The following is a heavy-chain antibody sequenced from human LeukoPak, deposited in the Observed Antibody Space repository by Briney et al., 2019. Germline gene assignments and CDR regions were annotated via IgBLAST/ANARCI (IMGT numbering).Heavy chain of an antibody. J-gene: IGHJ4*02. V-gene: IGHV1-2*02. Sequence: ASVKVSCKASGYTFTAYYMHWVRQAPRQGLEWMGWINPNSGGTNYAQKFQGRVTMTRDTSISTAYMELSRLRSDDTAVYYCARGPGIAAAGPLGYWGQGTLVTVSS. CDR1: GYTFTAYY. D-gene: IGHD6-13*01. CDR3: ARGPGIAAAGPLGY. CDR2: INPNSGGT.